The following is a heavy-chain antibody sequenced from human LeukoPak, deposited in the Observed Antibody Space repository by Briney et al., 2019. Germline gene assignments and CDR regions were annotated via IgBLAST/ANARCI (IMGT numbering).Heavy chain of an antibody. Sequence: ASVKVSCKVSGYTLTELSMHWVRQAPGKGLEWMGGFDPEDGETIYAQKFQGRVTVTEDTSTDTAYMELSSLRSEDTAVYYCATGGLGFGDPFDYWGQGTLVTVSS. CDR3: ATGGLGFGDPFDY. V-gene: IGHV1-24*01. CDR2: FDPEDGET. D-gene: IGHD3-10*01. CDR1: GYTLTELS. J-gene: IGHJ4*02.